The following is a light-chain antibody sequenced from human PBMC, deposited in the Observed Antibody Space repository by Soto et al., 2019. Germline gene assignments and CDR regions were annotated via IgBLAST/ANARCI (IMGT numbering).Light chain of an antibody. J-gene: IGKJ5*01. Sequence: EIVLTQSPGTLSLSPGERATLSCRASQSVSSYLAWYQQKPGQAPRLLIYDASNRATGIPARFSGSGSGTEFTLTISSLQPDDFATYYCQQYNSYRITFGQGTRLEIK. CDR3: QQYNSYRIT. CDR2: DAS. CDR1: QSVSSY. V-gene: IGKV3-11*01.